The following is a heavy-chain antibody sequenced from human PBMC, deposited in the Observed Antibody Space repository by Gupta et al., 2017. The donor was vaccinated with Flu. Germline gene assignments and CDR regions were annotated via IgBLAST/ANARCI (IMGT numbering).Heavy chain of an antibody. Sequence: QGQLVQSGAEVRKPGASVKVPCRASGYTFTGYYIHWVRQAPGQGLEWMGWINPKSGGTKYGQKCQGRVTMARDTSLTTVYMELRSLTTDDTAIYYCARCISSSSGWFDPWGHGTLVTVSS. CDR2: INPKSGGT. CDR3: ARCISSSSGWFDP. CDR1: GYTFTGYY. V-gene: IGHV1-2*02. D-gene: IGHD6-6*01. J-gene: IGHJ5*02.